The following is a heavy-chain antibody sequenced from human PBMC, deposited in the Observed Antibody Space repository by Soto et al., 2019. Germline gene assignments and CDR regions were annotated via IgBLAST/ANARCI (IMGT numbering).Heavy chain of an antibody. CDR2: ISSSGSTI. Sequence: PGGSLRLSCAASGFTFSDYYMSWIRQALGKGLEWVSYISSSGSTIYYADSVKGRFTISRDNAKNSLYLQMNSLRAEDTAVYYCARARTTVIAYYFDYWGQGTLVTVSS. CDR3: ARARTTVIAYYFDY. V-gene: IGHV3-11*01. D-gene: IGHD4-17*01. J-gene: IGHJ4*02. CDR1: GFTFSDYY.